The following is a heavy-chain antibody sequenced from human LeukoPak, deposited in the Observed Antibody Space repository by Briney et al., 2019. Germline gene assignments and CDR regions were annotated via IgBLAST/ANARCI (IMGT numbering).Heavy chain of an antibody. Sequence: SETLSLTCAVSGGPFSGYFWSWIRQSSGKGLEWIGEIHDSGTTNYNPSLNSRVTISEDTSKNQFYLNLSSVTAADTAVYYCARRYYYNLGSFPFDFWGQETLVTVSS. V-gene: IGHV4-34*01. CDR3: ARRYYYNLGSFPFDF. J-gene: IGHJ4*02. D-gene: IGHD3-10*01. CDR2: IHDSGTT. CDR1: GGPFSGYF.